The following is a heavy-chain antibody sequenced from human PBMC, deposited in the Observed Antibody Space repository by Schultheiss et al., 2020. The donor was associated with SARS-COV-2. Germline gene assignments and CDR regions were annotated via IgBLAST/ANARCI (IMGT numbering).Heavy chain of an antibody. V-gene: IGHV4-59*01. CDR3: ARGVSSGYYFDL. Sequence: SETLSLTCTISGASITFSSWSWIRQPPGRGLEWIGYIHNGGNTKYNPPLKSRVTISVDTSKNQFSLKLSSVTAADTAVYYCARGVSSGYYFDLWGRGTLVTVSS. CDR1: GASITFSS. D-gene: IGHD5-12*01. J-gene: IGHJ2*01. CDR2: IHNGGNT.